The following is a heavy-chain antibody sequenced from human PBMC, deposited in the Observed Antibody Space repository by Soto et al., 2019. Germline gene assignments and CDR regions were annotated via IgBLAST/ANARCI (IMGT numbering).Heavy chain of an antibody. V-gene: IGHV3-23*01. CDR3: XRDPSHSYYTLFYYFDY. J-gene: IGHJ4*02. CDR1: GFTFSTYA. CDR2: ISGSGSNT. Sequence: GGSLRLSCAASGFTFSTYAMSWVRQAPGKGLEWVSAISGSGSNTYYADSVKGRFTISRDDSKSTLYLQMNSLRAEDTAVYYCXRDPSHSYYTLFYYFDYWGQGTLVTVSS. D-gene: IGHD1-26*01.